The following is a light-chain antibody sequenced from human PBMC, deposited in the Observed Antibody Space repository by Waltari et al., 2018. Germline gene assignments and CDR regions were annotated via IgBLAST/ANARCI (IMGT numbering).Light chain of an antibody. V-gene: IGKV3-11*01. J-gene: IGKJ3*01. CDR2: DAS. CDR3: QQRTNWPPIFS. Sequence: EIVLTQSPATLSLSPGETATLSCRASQSVVSSLAWYQQKPAQAPRLLIYDASKRATGIPARFSGSGSGTDFTLTISSLESEDFAVYYCQQRTNWPPIFSFGPGTKVDIK. CDR1: QSVVSS.